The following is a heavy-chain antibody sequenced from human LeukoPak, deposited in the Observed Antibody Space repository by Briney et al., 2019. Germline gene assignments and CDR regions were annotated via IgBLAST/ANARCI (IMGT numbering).Heavy chain of an antibody. J-gene: IGHJ6*03. CDR3: ARGRYSRSRYYYYYMDV. V-gene: IGHV4-30-4*07. D-gene: IGHD6-13*01. CDR2: IYHSGTT. Sequence: SETLSLTCAVSGVAISCGGYAWNWIRQPPGKGLEWIAYIYHSGTTYYNPSLKSRATISVDTSKNQFSLKLSSVTAADTAVYYCARGRYSRSRYYYYYMDVWGKGTTVTVSS. CDR1: GVAISCGGYA.